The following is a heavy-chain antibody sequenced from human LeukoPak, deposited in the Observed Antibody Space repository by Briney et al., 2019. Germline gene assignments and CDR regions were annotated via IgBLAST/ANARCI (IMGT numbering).Heavy chain of an antibody. CDR1: GGSFSAYY. J-gene: IGHJ4*02. CDR3: ARGLEKYDYIWGSYRPVYYFDY. D-gene: IGHD3-16*02. CDR2: INHSGST. Sequence: SETLSLTCVVYGGSFSAYYWSWIRQSPGKGLEWIGEINHSGSTNYNPSLKSRVTISVDTSKNQFSLKLSSVTAADTAVYYCARGLEKYDYIWGSYRPVYYFDYWGQGTLVTVSS. V-gene: IGHV4-34*01.